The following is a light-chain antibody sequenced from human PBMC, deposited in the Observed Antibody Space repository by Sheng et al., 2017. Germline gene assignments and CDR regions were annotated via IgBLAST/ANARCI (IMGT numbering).Light chain of an antibody. CDR2: GAS. J-gene: IGKJ4*01. CDR1: QSVSSD. CDR3: QQRSNWPRLT. V-gene: IGKV3-11*01. Sequence: ETVMTQSPATVSVSPGERATLSCRASQSVSSDLAWYQQKPGQAPRLLIYGASTRATAIPARFSGGGSGTDFTLTISSLEPEDFAVYYCQQRSNWPRLTFGGGTKVEIK.